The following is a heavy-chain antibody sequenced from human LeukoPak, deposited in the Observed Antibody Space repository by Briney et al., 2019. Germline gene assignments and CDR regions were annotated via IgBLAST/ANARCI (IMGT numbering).Heavy chain of an antibody. CDR2: ITGDCNYI. V-gene: IGHV3-21*01. CDR1: GFTFSRTG. Sequence: GGSLRLSCAASGFTFSRTGMSWVRQAPGKGLEWVSSITGDCNYIFYADSVKGRFTISRDNAQNSLFLELNSLRGEDTAVYYCARERNFYYFDYWGQGALVTVSS. J-gene: IGHJ4*02. CDR3: ARERNFYYFDY. D-gene: IGHD3-3*01.